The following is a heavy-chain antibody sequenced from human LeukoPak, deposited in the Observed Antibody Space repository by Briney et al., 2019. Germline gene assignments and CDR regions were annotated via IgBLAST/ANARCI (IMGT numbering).Heavy chain of an antibody. J-gene: IGHJ6*02. CDR2: IIPIFGTA. CDR1: GGTFSSYA. Sequence: GASVKVSCKASGGTFSSYAISWVRQAPGQGLEWMGGIIPIFGTANYAQKLQGRVTMTTDTSTSTAYMELRSLRSDDTAVYYCARLDEIGYCSGGSCPYYGMDVWGQGTTVTVSS. V-gene: IGHV1-69*05. CDR3: ARLDEIGYCSGGSCPYYGMDV. D-gene: IGHD2-15*01.